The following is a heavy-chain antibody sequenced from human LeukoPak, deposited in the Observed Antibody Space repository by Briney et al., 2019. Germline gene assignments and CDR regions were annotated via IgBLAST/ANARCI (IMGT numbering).Heavy chain of an antibody. V-gene: IGHV3-48*03. CDR2: INSGGQTI. CDR3: VRLIRGFSSAY. CDR1: GFTFRSYE. Sequence: PGGSLRLSCAASGFTFRSYEMNWVRQAPGKGLEWISHINSGGQTIHYADSVKGRFTISRDNAKNSLYLQMNSLRADDTAVYYCVRLIRGFSSAYWGHGTLVTVSS. J-gene: IGHJ4*01. D-gene: IGHD5-18*01.